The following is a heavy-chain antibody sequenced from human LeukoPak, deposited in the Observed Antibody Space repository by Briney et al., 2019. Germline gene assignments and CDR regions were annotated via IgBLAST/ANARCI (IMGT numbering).Heavy chain of an antibody. CDR1: GFTFSSYG. CDR2: ISYDGSNK. Sequence: PGRSLGLSCAASGFTFSSYGMHWVRQAPGKGLEWVAVISYDGSNKYYADSVKGRFTISRDNSKNTLYLQMNSLRAEDTAVYYCAKVWAYCSSTSCSDYWGQGTLVTVSS. J-gene: IGHJ4*02. CDR3: AKVWAYCSSTSCSDY. V-gene: IGHV3-30*18. D-gene: IGHD2-2*01.